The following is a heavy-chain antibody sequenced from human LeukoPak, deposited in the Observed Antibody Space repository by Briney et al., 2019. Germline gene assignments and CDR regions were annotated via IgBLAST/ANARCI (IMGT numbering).Heavy chain of an antibody. D-gene: IGHD5-12*01. J-gene: IGHJ4*02. CDR2: IFYSGST. CDR1: GGSISSGGYY. Sequence: SETLSLTCTVSGGSISSGGYYWGWIRQPPGKGLEWIGSIFYSGSTYYDPSLKSRVTISVDTSKNQFSLKLSSVTVADTAVYYCARPQRYSNYALDYWGQGTLVTVSS. CDR3: ARPQRYSNYALDY. V-gene: IGHV4-39*01.